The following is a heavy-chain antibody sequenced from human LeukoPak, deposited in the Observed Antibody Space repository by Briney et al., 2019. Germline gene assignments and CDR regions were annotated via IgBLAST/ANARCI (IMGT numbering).Heavy chain of an antibody. V-gene: IGHV4-61*02. Sequence: SETLSLTCTVSGGSISSGSYFWSWIRQPAGKGLEWIGRIYTSGSTNYNPSLKSRVTISVDTSKNQFSLKLSSVTAADTAMYYCARGGGIVGATQFDYWGQGTLVTVSS. J-gene: IGHJ4*02. D-gene: IGHD1-26*01. CDR2: IYTSGST. CDR3: ARGGGIVGATQFDY. CDR1: GGSISSGSYF.